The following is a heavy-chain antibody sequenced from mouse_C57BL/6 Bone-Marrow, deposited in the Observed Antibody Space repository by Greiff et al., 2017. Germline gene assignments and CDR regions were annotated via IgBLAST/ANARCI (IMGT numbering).Heavy chain of an antibody. CDR1: GYAFSSSW. CDR3: ARWYYGFDY. D-gene: IGHD1-1*01. V-gene: IGHV1-82*01. J-gene: IGHJ2*01. CDR2: IYPGDGDT. Sequence: VMLVESGPELVKPGASVKISCKASGYAFSSSWMNWVKQRPGKGLEWIGRIYPGDGDTNYNGKFKGTATLTADKSSSTAYMQLSSLTSEDSAVYFCARWYYGFDYWGQGTTLTVSS.